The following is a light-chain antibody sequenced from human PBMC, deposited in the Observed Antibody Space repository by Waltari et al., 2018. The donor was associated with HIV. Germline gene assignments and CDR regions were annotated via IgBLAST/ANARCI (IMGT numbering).Light chain of an antibody. V-gene: IGLV3-19*01. CDR1: SLRTFD. CDR2: GKD. Sequence: SSELTQDPAVSVALGQSVKVTCQGDSLRTFDASWYQLKPGQAPLLVIYGKDVRPSGIPDRFSGSSSGNTSVLTITRAQAEDEADYYCHSRDTSTSHVLFGGGTSLTVL. CDR3: HSRDTSTSHVL. J-gene: IGLJ2*01.